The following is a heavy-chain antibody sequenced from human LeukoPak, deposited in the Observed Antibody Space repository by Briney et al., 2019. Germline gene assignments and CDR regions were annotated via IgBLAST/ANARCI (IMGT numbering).Heavy chain of an antibody. CDR3: ARVTGYMIEDYFDY. D-gene: IGHD3-9*01. CDR1: GGSISSFY. Sequence: ASETLSLTCTVSGGSISSFYWSWIRQPPGKGLEWIGYIYYSGSTNYNPSLKSRVTISVDTSKNQFSLKLSSVTAADTAVYYCARVTGYMIEDYFDYWGQGTLVTVSS. CDR2: IYYSGST. V-gene: IGHV4-59*01. J-gene: IGHJ4*02.